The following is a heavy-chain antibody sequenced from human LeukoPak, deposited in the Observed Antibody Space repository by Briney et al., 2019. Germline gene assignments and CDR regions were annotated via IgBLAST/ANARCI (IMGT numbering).Heavy chain of an antibody. CDR1: GFTFSSYA. J-gene: IGHJ5*02. V-gene: IGHV3-30*04. Sequence: GRSLRLSCAASGFTFSSYAMHWVRQAPGKGLEWVAVISYDGSNKYYADSVKGRFTISRDNSKNTLYLQMNSLRAEDTAVYYCARGYSYGYLPWGQGTLVTVSS. CDR3: ARGYSYGYLP. CDR2: ISYDGSNK. D-gene: IGHD5-18*01.